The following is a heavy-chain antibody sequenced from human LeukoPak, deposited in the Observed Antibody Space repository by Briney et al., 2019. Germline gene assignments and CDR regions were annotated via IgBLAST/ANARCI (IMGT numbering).Heavy chain of an antibody. CDR1: GFTFSNYT. V-gene: IGHV3-21*04. J-gene: IGHJ4*02. CDR2: ISSSSTYM. CDR3: AKEQFNYYDSSLDY. Sequence: GGSLRLSCAASGFTFSNYTMNWVRQAPGKGLEWVSSISSSSTYMYYADSLKGRFTISRDNAKNSLYLQMNSLRAEDTAVYYCAKEQFNYYDSSLDYWGQGTLVTVSS. D-gene: IGHD3-22*01.